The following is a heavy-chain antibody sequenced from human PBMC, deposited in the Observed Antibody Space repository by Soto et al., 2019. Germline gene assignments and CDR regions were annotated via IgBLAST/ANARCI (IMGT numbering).Heavy chain of an antibody. Sequence: QVQLVQSGAEVKKPGASVKVSCKASGYTFSSYAMHWVRQAPGKGLEWVAVISYDGSNKYYADSVKGRFTISRDNSKNTLYLQMNSLRVEDTAVYYCARALGDYGDYWGQGTLVTVSS. D-gene: IGHD4-17*01. CDR3: ARALGDYGDY. CDR1: GYTFSSYA. CDR2: ISYDGSNK. V-gene: IGHV3-30-3*01. J-gene: IGHJ4*02.